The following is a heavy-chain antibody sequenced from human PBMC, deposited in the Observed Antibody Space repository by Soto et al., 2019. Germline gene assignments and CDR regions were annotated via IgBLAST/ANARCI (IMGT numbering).Heavy chain of an antibody. J-gene: IGHJ4*02. CDR1: GYTFTSYG. D-gene: IGHD2-8*02. Sequence: QVQLVQSGAEVKKPGASVKVSCKASGYTFTSYGISWVRQAPGQGLELMGWISAYNGNTKYAQKLQGRVTMTTDTTTSTAYMELRSLRSDDTAVYYFAGSLLVVYGLEGECDWGQGALVTVSS. CDR3: AGSLLVVYGLEGECD. V-gene: IGHV1-18*01. CDR2: ISAYNGNT.